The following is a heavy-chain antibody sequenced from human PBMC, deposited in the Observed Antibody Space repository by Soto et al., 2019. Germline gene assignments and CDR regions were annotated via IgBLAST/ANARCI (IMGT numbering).Heavy chain of an antibody. CDR3: ATSNWFDP. J-gene: IGHJ5*02. CDR2: IYYSGST. CDR1: GGSISSRGYY. V-gene: IGHV4-39*01. Sequence: PSETLSLTCTVSGGSISSRGYYWGWIRQPPGKGLEWIGTIYYSGSTHYNPSLKSRVTISVDTSKNQFSLKLSSVTAADTAVYYCATSNWFDPWGQGTLVTVPQ.